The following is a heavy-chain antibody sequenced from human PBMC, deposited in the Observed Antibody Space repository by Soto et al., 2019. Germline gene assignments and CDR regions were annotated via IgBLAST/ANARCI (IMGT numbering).Heavy chain of an antibody. V-gene: IGHV1-24*01. CDR2: FDPEDGET. CDR1: GGTFSSYA. D-gene: IGHD6-19*01. CDR3: ATDLSHSSGWFYYGMDV. Sequence: ASVKVSCKASGGTFSSYAISWVRQAPRKGLEWMGGFDPEDGETIYAQKFQGRVTMTEDTSTDTAYMELSSLRSEDTAVYYCATDLSHSSGWFYYGMDVWGQGTTVTVS. J-gene: IGHJ6*02.